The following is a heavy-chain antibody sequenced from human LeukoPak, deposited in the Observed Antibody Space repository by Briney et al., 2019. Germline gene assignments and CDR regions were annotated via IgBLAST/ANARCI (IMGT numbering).Heavy chain of an antibody. CDR2: IYYSGST. V-gene: IGHV4-31*03. D-gene: IGHD6-19*01. CDR1: GGSISSGGYY. Sequence: PSQTLSLTCTVSGGSISSGGYYWSWIRQHPGKGLEWIGHIYYSGSTYYNPSLKSRVTISVDTSKNQFSLKLSSVTAADTAVYYCARVSMQWLDFDYWGQGTLVTVSS. J-gene: IGHJ4*02. CDR3: ARVSMQWLDFDY.